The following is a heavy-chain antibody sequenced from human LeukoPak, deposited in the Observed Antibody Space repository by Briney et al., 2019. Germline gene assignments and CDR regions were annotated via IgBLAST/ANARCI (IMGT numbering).Heavy chain of an antibody. CDR3: AKGRVGYSGYDYLFFDY. CDR1: GFTFSSYA. D-gene: IGHD5-12*01. Sequence: GGSLRLSCAASGFTFSSYAMSWVRQAPGKGLEWVSAISGSGGSTYYADSVKGRFTISRDNSKNTLYLQMNSLRAEDTAVYYCAKGRVGYSGYDYLFFDYWGQGTLVTVSS. J-gene: IGHJ4*02. V-gene: IGHV3-23*01. CDR2: ISGSGGST.